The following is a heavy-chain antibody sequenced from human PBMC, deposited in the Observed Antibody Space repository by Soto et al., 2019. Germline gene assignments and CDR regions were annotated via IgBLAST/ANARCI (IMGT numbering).Heavy chain of an antibody. CDR1: GFTFDDYA. CDR2: ISWNSGSI. CDR3: AKDMSSVFIGAFDI. J-gene: IGHJ3*02. Sequence: GGSLRLSCAASGFTFDDYAMHWVRQAPGKGLEWVSGISWNSGSIGYADSVKGRFTISRDNAKNSMYLQMNSLRAEDTALYYCAKDMSSVFIGAFDIWGQGTMVTVSS. D-gene: IGHD6-19*01. V-gene: IGHV3-9*01.